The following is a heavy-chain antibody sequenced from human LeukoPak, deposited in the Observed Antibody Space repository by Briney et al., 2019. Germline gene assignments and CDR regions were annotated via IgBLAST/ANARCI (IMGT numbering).Heavy chain of an antibody. V-gene: IGHV3-66*01. CDR1: GFTVSSNY. CDR3: ARSGGYYYGHEAFDI. CDR2: TYSGGST. Sequence: GGSLRLSCAAYGFTVSSNYMSWVRQAPGKGLEWVSVTYSGGSTYYADSVKGRFTISRDNSENTLYVQMNCLRAEYTAVYYCARSGGYYYGHEAFDIWGQGTMVTVSS. D-gene: IGHD3-22*01. J-gene: IGHJ3*02.